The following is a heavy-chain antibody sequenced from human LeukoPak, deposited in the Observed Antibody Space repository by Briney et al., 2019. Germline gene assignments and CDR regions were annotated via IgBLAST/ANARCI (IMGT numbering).Heavy chain of an antibody. CDR3: AKEPHILTGYYTDYFDS. Sequence: PGGSLRLSCAASGFTFTSSAMSWVRQAPGKGLEWVSVISGSGHTTDYADSVKGRFTVSRDNSKNTLYLQMNSLRAEDTAVYFCAKEPHILTGYYTDYFDSWGQGTLVIVSS. J-gene: IGHJ4*02. D-gene: IGHD3-9*01. CDR1: GFTFTSSA. CDR2: ISGSGHTT. V-gene: IGHV3-23*01.